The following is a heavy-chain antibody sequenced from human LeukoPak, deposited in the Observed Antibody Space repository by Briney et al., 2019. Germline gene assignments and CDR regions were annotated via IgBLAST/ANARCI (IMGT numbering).Heavy chain of an antibody. CDR2: INYGGGT. V-gene: IGHV4-39*07. CDR1: GASISNSAYH. Sequence: SETLSLTCTVSGASISNSAYHWGWIRQPPGKGLEWIGSINYGGGTHYNPSLKSRVTISADKSKNQFSLKLSSVTAADTAVYYCARDAVGYCSSTSCSEYYYYYMDVWGKGTTVTISS. CDR3: ARDAVGYCSSTSCSEYYYYYMDV. D-gene: IGHD2-2*01. J-gene: IGHJ6*03.